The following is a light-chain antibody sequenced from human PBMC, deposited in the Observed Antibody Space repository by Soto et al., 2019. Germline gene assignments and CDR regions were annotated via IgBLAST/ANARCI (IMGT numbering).Light chain of an antibody. CDR3: QQYYSTPPYT. J-gene: IGKJ2*01. CDR2: WAS. CDR1: QSVLYSSNNKNY. V-gene: IGKV4-1*01. Sequence: IVMTQSPDSLAVSLGERATINCKSSQSVLYSSNNKNYLAWYQQKPGQPPKLIIYWASTRESGVPDRFSGTRSWTNFTLTISSLQAEDEAVYYCQQYYSTPPYTFGQGTKLEIK.